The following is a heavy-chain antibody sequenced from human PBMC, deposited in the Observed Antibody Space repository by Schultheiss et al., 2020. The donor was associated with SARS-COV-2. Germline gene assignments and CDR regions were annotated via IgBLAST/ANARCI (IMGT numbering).Heavy chain of an antibody. V-gene: IGHV4-59*01. J-gene: IGHJ4*02. D-gene: IGHD4-23*01. CDR3: ARKDGGQILN. CDR1: GGSISSYY. CDR2: IYYSGST. Sequence: GSLRLSCTVSGGSISSYYWSWIRQPPGKGLEWIGYIYYSGSTNYNPSLKSRVTISVDTSKNQFSLKLSSVTAADTAVYYCARKDGGQILNWGQGTLVTVSS.